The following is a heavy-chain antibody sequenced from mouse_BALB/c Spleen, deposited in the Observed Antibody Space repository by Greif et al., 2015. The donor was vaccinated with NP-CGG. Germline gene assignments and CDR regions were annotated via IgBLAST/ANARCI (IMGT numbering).Heavy chain of an antibody. D-gene: IGHD3-2*01. CDR1: GFTFSSYT. V-gene: IGHV5-6-4*01. Sequence: EVQVVESGGGLVKPGGSLKLSCVASGFTFSSYTMSWVRQTPEKRLEWVATISSGGSYTYYPDSVKGRFTISRDNAKNTLYLQMCSLKSEDTAMYYCTRDLWSDSSGYLYAMDYWGQGTSVTVSS. CDR3: TRDLWSDSSGYLYAMDY. J-gene: IGHJ4*01. CDR2: ISSGGSYT.